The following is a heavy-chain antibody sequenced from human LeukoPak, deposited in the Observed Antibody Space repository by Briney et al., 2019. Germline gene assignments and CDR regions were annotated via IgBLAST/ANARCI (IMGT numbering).Heavy chain of an antibody. CDR3: ARDLYGDYYFGY. Sequence: PGGSLRLSCAASGFTFDDYAMHWVRQAPGKGLEWVSLISWDGGSTYYADSVKGRFTISRDNSKNSLYLQMNSLRAEDTALYYCARDLYGDYYFGYWGQGTLVTVSS. J-gene: IGHJ4*02. CDR1: GFTFDDYA. V-gene: IGHV3-43D*03. CDR2: ISWDGGST. D-gene: IGHD4-17*01.